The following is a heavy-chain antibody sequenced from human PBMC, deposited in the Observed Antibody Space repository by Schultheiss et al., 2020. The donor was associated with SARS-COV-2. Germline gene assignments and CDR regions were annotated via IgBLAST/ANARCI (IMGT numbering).Heavy chain of an antibody. Sequence: SETLSLTCAVYGGSFSGYYWSWIRQPPGKGLEWIGEINHSGSTNYNPSLKSRVTISVDTSKNQFSLKLSSVTAADTAVYYCARGLHYYGSGSYIDYWGQGTLVTVSS. V-gene: IGHV4-34*01. CDR2: INHSGST. D-gene: IGHD3-10*01. J-gene: IGHJ4*02. CDR1: GGSFSGYY. CDR3: ARGLHYYGSGSYIDY.